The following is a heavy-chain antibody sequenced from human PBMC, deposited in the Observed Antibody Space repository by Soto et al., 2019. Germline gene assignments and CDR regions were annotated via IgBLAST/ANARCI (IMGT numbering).Heavy chain of an antibody. CDR2: IYYSGST. D-gene: IGHD3-3*01. CDR3: ARDRVGYDFWSGYYYYGMDV. CDR1: GGYISSYD. J-gene: IGHJ6*02. Sequence: SETLSLTCTVSGGYISSYDWSWIRQPPGKGLEWIGYIYYSGSTNYNPSLKSRVTISVDTSKNQFSLKLSSVTAADTAVYYCARDRVGYDFWSGYYYYGMDVWGQGTTVTVSS. V-gene: IGHV4-59*01.